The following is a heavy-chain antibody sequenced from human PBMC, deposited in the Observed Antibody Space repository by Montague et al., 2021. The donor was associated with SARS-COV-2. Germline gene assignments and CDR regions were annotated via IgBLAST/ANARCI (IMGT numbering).Heavy chain of an antibody. CDR1: GFTFSNYA. D-gene: IGHD3-3*01. CDR2: IYNGGSST. CDR3: ARDPHYDFRSGYYYDY. J-gene: IGHJ4*02. Sequence: SLRLSCAASGFTFSNYAMSWVRQAPGKGLEWVAVIYNGGSSTYYADSVKGRFTISRDNSKNTLYLQMNSLRAEDTAVYYCARDPHYDFRSGYYYDYWGQGTLVTVSS. V-gene: IGHV3-23*03.